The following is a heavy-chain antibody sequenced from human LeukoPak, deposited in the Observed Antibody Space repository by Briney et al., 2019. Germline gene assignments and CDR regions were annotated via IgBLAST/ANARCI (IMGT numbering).Heavy chain of an antibody. J-gene: IGHJ4*02. D-gene: IGHD3-10*01. V-gene: IGHV3-23*01. CDR3: AKGPPLRFDGGRDY. CDR2: ISGSGGST. Sequence: GGSLRLSCAASGFTFSSYSMNWVRQAPGKGLEWVSAISGSGGSTYYADSAKGRFTISRDNSKNTLYLQMNSLRAEDTAVYYCAKGPPLRFDGGRDYWGQGTLVTVSS. CDR1: GFTFSSYS.